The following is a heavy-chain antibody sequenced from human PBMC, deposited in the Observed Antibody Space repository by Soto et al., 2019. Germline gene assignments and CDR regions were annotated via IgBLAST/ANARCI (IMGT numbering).Heavy chain of an antibody. V-gene: IGHV4-30-4*01. D-gene: IGHD3-10*01. CDR2: IYYSGST. J-gene: IGHJ6*02. Sequence: SETLSLTCTVSGGSISSGDYYWSWIRQPPGKGLEWIGYIYYSGSTYYNPSLKSRVTISVDTSKNQFSLKLSSVTAADTAVYYCARGGGESVYYYYGMDGWGQGNTGTAS. CDR3: ARGGGESVYYYYGMDG. CDR1: GGSISSGDYY.